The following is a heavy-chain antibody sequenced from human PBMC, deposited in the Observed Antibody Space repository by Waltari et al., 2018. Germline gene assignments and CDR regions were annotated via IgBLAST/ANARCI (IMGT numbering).Heavy chain of an antibody. Sequence: QVQLQESGPGLVKPSETLSLTCTVSVGSISSYYWSWIRQPPGKGLEWIGYIYYSGSTNYNPSLKSRVTISVDTSKNQFSLKLSSVTAADTAVYYCARGATSKDPIDYWGQGTLVTVSS. V-gene: IGHV4-59*01. CDR2: IYYSGST. J-gene: IGHJ4*02. CDR1: VGSISSYY. D-gene: IGHD2-2*01. CDR3: ARGATSKDPIDY.